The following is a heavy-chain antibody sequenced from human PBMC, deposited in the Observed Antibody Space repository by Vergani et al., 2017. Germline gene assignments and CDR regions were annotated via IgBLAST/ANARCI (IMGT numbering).Heavy chain of an antibody. CDR3: AKYFSLAYSSGWLSTWFDP. D-gene: IGHD6-19*01. J-gene: IGHJ5*02. CDR2: ISYYGSNK. Sequence: QVQLVESGGGVVQPGRSLRLSCAASGFTFSSYGMHWVRQAPGKGLEWVAVISYYGSNKYYADSVKGRFTISRDNSKNTLYLQMNSLRAEDTAVYYCAKYFSLAYSSGWLSTWFDPWGQGTLVTVSS. CDR1: GFTFSSYG. V-gene: IGHV3-30*18.